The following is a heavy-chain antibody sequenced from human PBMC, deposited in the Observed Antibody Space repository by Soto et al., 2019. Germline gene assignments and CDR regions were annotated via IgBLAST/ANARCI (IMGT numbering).Heavy chain of an antibody. V-gene: IGHV4-30-2*01. CDR3: TREVNYWFDP. J-gene: IGHJ5*02. CDR2: FSHSGSA. D-gene: IGHD3-10*01. CDR1: GVSITRGGSS. Sequence: SETLSLTCAVSGVSITRGGSSWTWIRQPPGKGLEWIGYFSHSGSAYYNPSLKSRVTISVDRSKNQFSLRLNSVTTADTAVHYCTREVNYWFDPWGQGTLVTVSS.